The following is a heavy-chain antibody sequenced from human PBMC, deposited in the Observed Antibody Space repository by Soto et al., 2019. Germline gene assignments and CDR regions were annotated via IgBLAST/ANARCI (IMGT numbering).Heavy chain of an antibody. Sequence: SETLSLTCTVSGGSISSYYWSWIRQPPGKGLEWIGYIYYSGSTNYNPSLKSRVTISVDTSKNQFSLKLSSVTAADTAVYYCARVAPGAIAARPVYSPYNWFDPWGQGTLVTVSS. V-gene: IGHV4-59*01. D-gene: IGHD6-6*01. CDR2: IYYSGST. CDR3: ARVAPGAIAARPVYSPYNWFDP. J-gene: IGHJ5*02. CDR1: GGSISSYY.